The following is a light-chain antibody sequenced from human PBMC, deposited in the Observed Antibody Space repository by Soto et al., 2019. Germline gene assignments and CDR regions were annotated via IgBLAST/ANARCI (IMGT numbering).Light chain of an antibody. CDR1: QSISNY. J-gene: IGKJ2*03. V-gene: IGKV1-39*01. Sequence: DIQMTQSPSSLSASVGDRVTITCRASQSISNYLNWYQQNPGKAPKLLIYAASSLQSGIPSRCSGSGSGADFTLTISSLQPEDFATYYCQQSYSTRGFGQGTKLEIK. CDR2: AAS. CDR3: QQSYSTRG.